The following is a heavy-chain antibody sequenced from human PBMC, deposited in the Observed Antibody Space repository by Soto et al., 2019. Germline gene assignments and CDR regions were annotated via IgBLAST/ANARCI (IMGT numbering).Heavy chain of an antibody. CDR1: GYTFTSYA. Sequence: ASVKVSCKASGYTFTSYAMHWVRQAPGQRLEWMGWINAGNGNTKYSQKFQGRVTITRDTSASTVYMQLSSLTSEDTAVYYCARDDSDFWGQGTLVTVSS. CDR3: ARDDSDF. CDR2: INAGNGNT. V-gene: IGHV1-3*01. D-gene: IGHD2-15*01. J-gene: IGHJ4*02.